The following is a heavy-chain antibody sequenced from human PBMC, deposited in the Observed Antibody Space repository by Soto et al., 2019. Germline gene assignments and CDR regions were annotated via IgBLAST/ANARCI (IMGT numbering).Heavy chain of an antibody. Sequence: SLRLSCAAAGFTFRSYGMHWVRQAPGKGLEWVAVIWYDGSNKYYADSVKGRFTISRDNSKNTLYLQMNNLRAEDTAVYNCAREMGVEVREYFAFDRWGQGKMLTVAS. CDR2: IWYDGSNK. CDR3: AREMGVEVREYFAFDR. D-gene: IGHD2-2*01. V-gene: IGHV3-33*01. J-gene: IGHJ3*02. CDR1: GFTFRSYG.